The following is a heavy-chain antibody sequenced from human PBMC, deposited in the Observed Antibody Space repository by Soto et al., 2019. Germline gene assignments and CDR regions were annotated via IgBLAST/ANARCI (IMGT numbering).Heavy chain of an antibody. CDR1: GFSLSTSGVG. D-gene: IGHD6-13*01. V-gene: IGHV2-5*02. CDR2: IYWDDDK. CDR3: ARIPFFPIAAAGTKGAVFDY. J-gene: IGHJ4*02. Sequence: QITLKESGPPLVKPTQTLTLTCTFSGFSLSTSGVGVGWIRQPPGKALEWLALIYWDDDKRYSPSLKSRLTITKDTSKNPVVLTMTNMDPVDTATYYCARIPFFPIAAAGTKGAVFDYWGQGTLVTVSS.